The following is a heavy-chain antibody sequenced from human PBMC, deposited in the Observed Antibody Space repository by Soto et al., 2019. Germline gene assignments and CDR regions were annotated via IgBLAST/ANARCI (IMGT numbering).Heavy chain of an antibody. J-gene: IGHJ6*02. D-gene: IGHD2-15*01. Sequence: GGSLRLSCAASGFTFSSYAMSWVRQAPGKGLEWVSAISGSGGSTYYADSVKGRFTISRDNSKNTLYLQMNSLRAEDTAVYYCAKACSGGSCYFSHHYRLAVSAQGTTVTVSS. CDR1: GFTFSSYA. CDR2: ISGSGGST. CDR3: AKACSGGSCYFSHHYRLAV. V-gene: IGHV3-23*01.